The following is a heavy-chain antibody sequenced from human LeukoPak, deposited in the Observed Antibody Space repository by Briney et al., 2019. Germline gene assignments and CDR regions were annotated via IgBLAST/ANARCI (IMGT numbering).Heavy chain of an antibody. V-gene: IGHV3-21*01. J-gene: IGHJ5*02. Sequence: GSLRLFLSGSGFNFRRHWMDLVRPAPGKGLELGSFHCSSSSYIYYADSVKGRFTVSRDNAKNSLYLQMNSLRAEDTAVYYCARGGVLRYFDWLNRFDPWGQGTLVTVSS. CDR1: GFNFRRHW. D-gene: IGHD3-9*01. CDR3: ARGGVLRYFDWLNRFDP. CDR2: HCSSSSYI.